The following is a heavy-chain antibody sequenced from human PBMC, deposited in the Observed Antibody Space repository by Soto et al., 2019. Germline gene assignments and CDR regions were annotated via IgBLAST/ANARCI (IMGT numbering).Heavy chain of an antibody. D-gene: IGHD4-17*01. CDR2: IFYSGTT. CDR3: ARGYGDCFDY. V-gene: IGHV4-59*12. J-gene: IGHJ4*02. CDR1: GASISTYY. Sequence: SETLSLTCTVSGASISTYYWSWIRQSPGKGLEWIGYIFYSGTTSYNPSLRSRVTILVDTSKNQFSLKLSSVTAADTAIYYCARGYGDCFDYWGQGTLVTVSS.